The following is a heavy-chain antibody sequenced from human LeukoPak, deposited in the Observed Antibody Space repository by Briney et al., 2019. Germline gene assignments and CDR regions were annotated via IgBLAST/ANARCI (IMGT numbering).Heavy chain of an antibody. CDR2: INPNSGGT. V-gene: IGHV1-2*02. CDR3: ARDNPLIFHRTWAIGY. J-gene: IGHJ4*02. CDR1: GGTFSSYA. D-gene: IGHD3/OR15-3a*01. Sequence: ASVKVSCKASGGTFSSYAISWVRQAPGQGLEWMGWINPNSGGTNYAQKFQGRVTMTRDTSISTAYMELSRLRSDDTAVYYCARDNPLIFHRTWAIGYWGQGTLVTVSS.